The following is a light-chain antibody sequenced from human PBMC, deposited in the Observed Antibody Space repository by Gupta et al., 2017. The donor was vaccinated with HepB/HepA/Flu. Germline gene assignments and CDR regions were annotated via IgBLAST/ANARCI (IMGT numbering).Light chain of an antibody. CDR2: AAS. J-gene: IGKJ2*01. CDR1: QSISSY. CDR3: QQSYSTQYT. Sequence: DIQMTQSPSSLSASVGDRVTITCRASQSISSYLNWYQQKPGKAPKLLIYAASSLQSGVTSRFSGSGSGTDFTLTISRRQPEDFATYYCQQSYSTQYTFGQGTKLEIK. V-gene: IGKV1-39*01.